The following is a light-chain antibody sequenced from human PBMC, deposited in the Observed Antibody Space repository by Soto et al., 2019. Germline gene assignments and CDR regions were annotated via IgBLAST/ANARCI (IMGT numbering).Light chain of an antibody. CDR3: QEYNSYWT. CDR1: QSISSY. CDR2: AAS. J-gene: IGKJ1*01. Sequence: DIQMTQSPSSLSASVGDRVTITCRASQSISSYLNWYQQKPGKAPKLLIYAASSLQSGVPSRFSGSGSGTGFTLTISSLQPDDFATYYCQEYNSYWTFGQGTKVDI. V-gene: IGKV1-39*01.